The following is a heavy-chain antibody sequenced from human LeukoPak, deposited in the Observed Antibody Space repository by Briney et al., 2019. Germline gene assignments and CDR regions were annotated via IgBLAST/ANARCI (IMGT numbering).Heavy chain of an antibody. CDR2: ISAYNGNT. V-gene: IGHV1-18*01. Sequence: ASVKVSCKASGYTFTNYGISWVRQAPGQGLEWMGWISAYNGNTNYAQKLQGRVTMTTDTSTSTAYMELRSLRSDDTAVYYCARVLWDSSGYYFDYWGQGTLVTVSS. CDR1: GYTFTNYG. CDR3: ARVLWDSSGYYFDY. D-gene: IGHD3-22*01. J-gene: IGHJ4*02.